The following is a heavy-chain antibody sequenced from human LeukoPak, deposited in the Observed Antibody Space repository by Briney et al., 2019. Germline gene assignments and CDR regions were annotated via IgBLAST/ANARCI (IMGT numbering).Heavy chain of an antibody. J-gene: IGHJ4*02. V-gene: IGHV4-39*07. CDR1: GGSISSSSYY. Sequence: EPSETLSPTCTVSGGSISSSSYYWGWIRQPPGKGLEWIGSIYYSGSTNYNPSPKSRVTMSVDTSKNQFSLKLSSVTAADTAVYYCARGEAGSYPNDYWGQGTLVTVSS. D-gene: IGHD3-10*01. CDR3: ARGEAGSYPNDY. CDR2: IYYSGST.